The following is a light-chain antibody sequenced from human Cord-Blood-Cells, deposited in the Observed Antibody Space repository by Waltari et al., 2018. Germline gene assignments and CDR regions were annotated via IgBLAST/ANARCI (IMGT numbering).Light chain of an antibody. Sequence: QSVLTQPPSASGTPGQRVTISCSGSSSNIGSNYVYWYQQLPGTAPKLLIYGNNQRASGVPGRFSGSKSGTSASLAISGLRSEDEADYYCAAWDDSLSGRVFGGGTKLTVL. CDR3: AAWDDSLSGRV. V-gene: IGLV1-47*01. J-gene: IGLJ3*02. CDR1: SSNIGSNY. CDR2: GNN.